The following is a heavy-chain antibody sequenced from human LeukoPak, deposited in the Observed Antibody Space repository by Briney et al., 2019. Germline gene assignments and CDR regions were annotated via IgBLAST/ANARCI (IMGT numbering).Heavy chain of an antibody. Sequence: GGSLRLSCAAPGFIVSSNYMSWVRQAPGKGLEWVSVIYSGGSTYNADSVKGRFTISRDNSKNTLYLQMDSLRADDTAVYYCARAGHSSGWPYYFDYWGQGTLVTVSS. D-gene: IGHD6-19*01. CDR1: GFIVSSNY. CDR2: IYSGGST. CDR3: ARAGHSSGWPYYFDY. V-gene: IGHV3-66*01. J-gene: IGHJ4*02.